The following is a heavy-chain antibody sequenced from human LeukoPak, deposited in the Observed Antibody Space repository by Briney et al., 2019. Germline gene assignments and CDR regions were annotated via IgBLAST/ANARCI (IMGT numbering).Heavy chain of an antibody. J-gene: IGHJ5*02. Sequence: SETLSLTCTISGVSISGHYWSWVRQPPGKGLEWIGYVYDSGGTNYNPSLKSRVTISVDTSKNQFSLKLSSVTAADTAVYYCARDGSSWYQGGSSTWFDPWGQGTLVTVSS. D-gene: IGHD6-13*01. V-gene: IGHV4-59*11. CDR2: VYDSGGT. CDR1: GVSISGHY. CDR3: ARDGSSWYQGGSSTWFDP.